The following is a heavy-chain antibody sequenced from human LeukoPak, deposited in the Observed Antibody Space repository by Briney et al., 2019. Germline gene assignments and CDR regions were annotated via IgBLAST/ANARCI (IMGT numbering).Heavy chain of an antibody. Sequence: SGGSLRLSCAASGFTFSSYSMNWVRQAPGKGLEWVSSISSSSSYIYYADSVKGRFTISRDNAKNSLYLRMNSLRAEDTAVYYCARDYTVTTRSPSAFDIWGQGTMVTVSS. V-gene: IGHV3-21*01. CDR3: ARDYTVTTRSPSAFDI. J-gene: IGHJ3*02. CDR1: GFTFSSYS. CDR2: ISSSSSYI. D-gene: IGHD4-17*01.